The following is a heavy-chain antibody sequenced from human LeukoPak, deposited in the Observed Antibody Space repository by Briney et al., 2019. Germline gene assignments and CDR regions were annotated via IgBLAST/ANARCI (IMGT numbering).Heavy chain of an antibody. Sequence: SETLSLTCTVSGGSISSYYWSWIRQPPGKGLEWTGYIYYSGSTNYNPSLKSRVIISVDTSKNQFSLKLSSVTAADTAVYYCARNRGRLPTNWGQGTLVTVSS. CDR1: GGSISSYY. J-gene: IGHJ4*02. CDR3: ARNRGRLPTN. V-gene: IGHV4-59*08. CDR2: IYYSGST. D-gene: IGHD1-1*01.